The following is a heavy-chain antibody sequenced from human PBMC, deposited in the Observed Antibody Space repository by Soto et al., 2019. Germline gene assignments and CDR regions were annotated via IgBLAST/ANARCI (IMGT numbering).Heavy chain of an antibody. D-gene: IGHD3-22*01. Sequence: QVQLQESGPGLVKPSQTLSLTCTVSGDSISSGGYYWTWIRQHPGKGLEWIGYIHYRGGTYSNPSLRDRVTFSVDTSKSQFSLNLSSVTAADTAVYYCARDRGGYSHFDYWGQGTLVTFSS. V-gene: IGHV4-31*03. CDR2: IHYRGGT. J-gene: IGHJ4*02. CDR3: ARDRGGYSHFDY. CDR1: GDSISSGGYY.